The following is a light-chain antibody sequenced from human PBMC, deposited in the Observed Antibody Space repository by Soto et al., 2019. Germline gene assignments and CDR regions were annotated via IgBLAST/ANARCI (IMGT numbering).Light chain of an antibody. V-gene: IGKV3-15*01. Sequence: EIVMTQSPATLSVSPGERATLPCRASQSVSSNLAWYQQKPGQAPRLLIYGASTRATGIPARFSGSGSGTEFTLTISSLQSEDFAVYYCQQYNNWPSALTFGGGTKV. CDR2: GAS. CDR1: QSVSSN. CDR3: QQYNNWPSALT. J-gene: IGKJ4*01.